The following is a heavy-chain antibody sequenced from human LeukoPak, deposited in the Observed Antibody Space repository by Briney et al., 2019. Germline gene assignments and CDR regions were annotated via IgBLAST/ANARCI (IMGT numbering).Heavy chain of an antibody. CDR1: GGTFSSYA. V-gene: IGHV1-69*13. CDR3: ARGALHYGPSGANWFDP. J-gene: IGHJ5*02. D-gene: IGHD3-10*01. Sequence: SVKVSCKGAGGTFSSYAISWVRQAPGQGLEWMGGIIPIFGTANYAQKFQVRVRIDAYESTSTAYMELSSLRSEDRAVYYCARGALHYGPSGANWFDPWGQGTLVTV. CDR2: IIPIFGTA.